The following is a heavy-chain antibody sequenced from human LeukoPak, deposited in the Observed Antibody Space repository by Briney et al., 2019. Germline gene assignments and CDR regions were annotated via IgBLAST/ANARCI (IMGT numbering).Heavy chain of an antibody. D-gene: IGHD6-13*01. J-gene: IGHJ4*02. CDR1: GFTFSSYA. CDR3: AKDPPIAAAGSYFDY. CDR2: ISGSGGST. Sequence: PGGSLRLSCAASGFTFSSYAMSWLPQAPGKGREWVSAISGSGGSTYYADSVKGRFTISRDNSKNTLYLQMNSLRAEDTAVYYCAKDPPIAAAGSYFDYWGRGTLVTVSS. V-gene: IGHV3-23*01.